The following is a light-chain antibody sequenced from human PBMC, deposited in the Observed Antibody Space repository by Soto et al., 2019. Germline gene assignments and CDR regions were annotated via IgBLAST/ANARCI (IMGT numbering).Light chain of an antibody. CDR1: QDIGKD. Sequence: AIQMTQSPLSLSASVGDRVTITCRASQDIGKDLGWYQQKPGEAPELLISVASTLEGGVPSRFSGSGSGTDFSLTISSLQPEDFATYYCLQDYDYPRTFGQGTKVEIK. V-gene: IGKV1-6*01. J-gene: IGKJ1*01. CDR2: VAS. CDR3: LQDYDYPRT.